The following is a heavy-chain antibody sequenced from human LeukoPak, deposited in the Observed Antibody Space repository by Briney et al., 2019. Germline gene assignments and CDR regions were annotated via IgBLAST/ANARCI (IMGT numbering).Heavy chain of an antibody. CDR1: GFTFGDYA. CDR2: IRSKAYGGTT. D-gene: IGHD2-15*01. V-gene: IGHV3-49*04. J-gene: IGHJ4*02. CDR3: TRGYCSGGSCYRLGRYYFDY. Sequence: GGSLRLSCTASGFTFGDYAMSWVRQAPGKGLEWVGFIRSKAYGGTTEYAASVKGRFTISRDDSKSIAYLQMNSLKTEDTAVYYYTRGYCSGGSCYRLGRYYFDYWGQGTLVTVSS.